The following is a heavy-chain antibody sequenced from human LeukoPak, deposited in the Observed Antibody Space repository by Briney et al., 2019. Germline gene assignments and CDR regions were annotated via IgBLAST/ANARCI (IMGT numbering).Heavy chain of an antibody. Sequence: GGSLRLSCAASGFAVSSNYISWVRQAPRKGLEWVSVIYSDGSTFYADSVRGRFTISRDISKNTVYLQMNSLRAEDTAMYYCARAYDPWGQGTLVTVSS. CDR2: IYSDGST. J-gene: IGHJ5*02. V-gene: IGHV3-53*01. CDR1: GFAVSSNY. CDR3: ARAYDP.